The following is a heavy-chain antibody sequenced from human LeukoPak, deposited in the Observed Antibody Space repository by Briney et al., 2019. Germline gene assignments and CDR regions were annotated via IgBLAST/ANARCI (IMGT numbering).Heavy chain of an antibody. CDR3: AKAHIGFKDRIAVAAVFDY. Sequence: GGSLRLSCAASGFTFSSYAMSWVRQAPGKGLEWVSAISGSGGSTYYADSVKGRFTISRDNSKNTVDLQMNSLSAEDTAVYYCAKAHIGFKDRIAVAAVFDYWGQGTLVTVSS. CDR2: ISGSGGST. CDR1: GFTFSSYA. J-gene: IGHJ4*02. D-gene: IGHD6-19*01. V-gene: IGHV3-23*01.